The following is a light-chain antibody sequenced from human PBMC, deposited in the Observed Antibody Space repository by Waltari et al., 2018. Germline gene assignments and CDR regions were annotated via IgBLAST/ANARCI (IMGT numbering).Light chain of an antibody. CDR3: QQYYSTPYT. V-gene: IGKV4-1*01. CDR2: WAS. CDR1: QSVLYSSNNKKY. J-gene: IGKJ2*01. Sequence: DIVMTQSPDSLAVSLGERATINCKSSQSVLYSSNNKKYLAGYQQKPGQPPKRLIYWASTRESGVPDRFSGSGSGTDFTLTISSLQAEDVAVYYCQQYYSTPYTFGHVTKLEIK.